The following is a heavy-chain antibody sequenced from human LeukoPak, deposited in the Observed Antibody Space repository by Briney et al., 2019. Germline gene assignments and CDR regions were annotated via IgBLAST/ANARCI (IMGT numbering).Heavy chain of an antibody. D-gene: IGHD2-8*01. J-gene: IGHJ4*02. Sequence: GGSLRLSCAASGFTFSNYAMSWVRQAPGKGLEWVSTISGSGVSTHYADSVKGRFTISRDNSKNTLYLQMNSLRAEDTALYYCAISTYWTNPYYFDYWGQGILVTVSS. V-gene: IGHV3-23*01. CDR1: GFTFSNYA. CDR3: AISTYWTNPYYFDY. CDR2: ISGSGVST.